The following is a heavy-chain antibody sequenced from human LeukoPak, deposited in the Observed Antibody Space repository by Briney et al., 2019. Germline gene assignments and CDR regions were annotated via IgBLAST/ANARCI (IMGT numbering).Heavy chain of an antibody. CDR1: GYIFTSYY. Sequence: GESLKISCKGSGYIFTSYYIGWVRQMPGKGLEWMGIIYPGNSDTRYSPSFQGQVSFSADKSISTAYLQWSSLQASDTAMYYCARHKSDETATYFFDYWGQGTPATVSS. CDR2: IYPGNSDT. V-gene: IGHV5-51*01. CDR3: ARHKSDETATYFFDY. D-gene: IGHD1-1*01. J-gene: IGHJ4*02.